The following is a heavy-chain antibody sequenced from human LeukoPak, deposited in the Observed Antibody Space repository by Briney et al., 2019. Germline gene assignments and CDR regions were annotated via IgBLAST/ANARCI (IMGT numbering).Heavy chain of an antibody. J-gene: IGHJ4*02. V-gene: IGHV4-59*08. CDR2: IYYSGST. D-gene: IGHD3-22*01. CDR1: GGSISSYY. CDR3: AKKGSITMIVVYVDY. Sequence: SETLSLTCTVSGGSISSYYWSWIRQPPGKGLEWIGYIYYSGSTNYNPSLKSRVTISVDTSKNQFSLKLSSVTAADTAVYYCAKKGSITMIVVYVDYWGQGTLVTVSS.